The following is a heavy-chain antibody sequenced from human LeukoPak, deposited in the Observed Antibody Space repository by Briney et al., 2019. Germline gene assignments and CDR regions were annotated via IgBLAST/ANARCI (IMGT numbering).Heavy chain of an antibody. CDR2: IYTSGST. D-gene: IGHD3-22*01. CDR3: ATDYYDSSGYYYPLLY. V-gene: IGHV4-4*07. CDR1: GGSISSYY. J-gene: IGHJ4*02. Sequence: SETLSLTCTVSGGSISSYYWSWIRQPAGKGLEWIGRIYTSGSTNYNPSLKSRVTISVDTSKNQFSLKLSSVTAADTAVYYCATDYYDSSGYYYPLLYWGQGTLVTVSS.